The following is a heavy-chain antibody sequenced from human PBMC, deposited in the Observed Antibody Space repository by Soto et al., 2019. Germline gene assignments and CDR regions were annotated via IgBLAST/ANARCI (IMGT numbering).Heavy chain of an antibody. CDR3: ARIPYAVYYFDY. J-gene: IGHJ4*02. CDR2: IYYSGST. V-gene: IGHV4-39*01. D-gene: IGHD2-2*01. Sequence: PSETLSLTCTVSGGSISSSSYYGGWIRRPPGKGLEWIGSIYYSGSTYYNPSLKSRVTISVDTSKNQFSLKLSSVTAADTAVYYCARIPYAVYYFDYWGQGTLVTVSS. CDR1: GGSISSSSYY.